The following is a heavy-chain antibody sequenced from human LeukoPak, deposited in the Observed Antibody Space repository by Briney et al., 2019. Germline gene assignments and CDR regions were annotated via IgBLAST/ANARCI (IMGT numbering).Heavy chain of an antibody. Sequence: SETLSLTCAVYGGSFSGYYWSWIRQPPGKGLEWIGEINHSGSTNYKPSLKSRVTISVDTSKNQFSLKLSSVTAADTAVYYCARRRSGLGKNFDYWGQGTLVTVSS. CDR1: GGSFSGYY. V-gene: IGHV4-34*01. J-gene: IGHJ4*02. CDR3: ARRRSGLGKNFDY. D-gene: IGHD7-27*01. CDR2: INHSGST.